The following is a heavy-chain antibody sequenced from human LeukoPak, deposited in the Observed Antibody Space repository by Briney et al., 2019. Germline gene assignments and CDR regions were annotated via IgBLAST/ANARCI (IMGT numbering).Heavy chain of an antibody. CDR2: ISYDGSHK. J-gene: IGHJ6*02. V-gene: IGHV3-30*03. D-gene: IGHD4/OR15-4a*01. CDR3: SASRPHYGDYYGLDV. Sequence: GGSLRLSCSASGFTFSSYGMHWVRQAPGKGLEWVAVISYDGSHKYSADSVKGRFTISRDNSKNTLYLQMNSLRTEDTAVYFCSASRPHYGDYYGLDVWGHGTTVTVSS. CDR1: GFTFSSYG.